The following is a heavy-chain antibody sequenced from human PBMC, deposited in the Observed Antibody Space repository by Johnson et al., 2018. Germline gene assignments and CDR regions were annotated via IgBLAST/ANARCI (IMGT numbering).Heavy chain of an antibody. CDR2: IGTTGDT. Sequence: VQLVQSGGGVVQPGRSLRLSCAASGFTFSGYDMHWVRQATGKGLEWVSAIGTTGDTYSPGSVKARFTIPRENAKNSSYLQMDSLRAGGPAVYYCARAGIIGDYGMGVGGRGTTVTVSS. CDR1: GFTFSGYD. V-gene: IGHV3-13*01. J-gene: IGHJ6*02. CDR3: ARAGIIGDYGMGV. D-gene: IGHD3-16*01.